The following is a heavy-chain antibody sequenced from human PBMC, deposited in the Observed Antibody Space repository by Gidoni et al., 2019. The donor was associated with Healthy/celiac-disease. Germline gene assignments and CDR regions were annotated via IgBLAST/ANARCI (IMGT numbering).Heavy chain of an antibody. D-gene: IGHD3-22*01. CDR2: ISWNSGSI. Sequence: EVQLVESGGGLVQPGRSLRLSCAASGFTFADYAMHWVRQPPWKGLEWVSGISWNSGSIGYADSVKGRFTISRDNAKNSLYLQMNSLRAEDTALYYCAKDINYDSSGLGYWGQGTLVTVSS. CDR3: AKDINYDSSGLGY. J-gene: IGHJ4*02. V-gene: IGHV3-9*01. CDR1: GFTFADYA.